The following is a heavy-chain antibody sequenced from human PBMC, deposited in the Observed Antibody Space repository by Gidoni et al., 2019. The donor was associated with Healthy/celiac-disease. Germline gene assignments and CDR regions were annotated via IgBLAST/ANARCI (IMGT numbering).Heavy chain of an antibody. CDR3: H. CDR1: GGSFSGYY. Sequence: QVQLQQWGAGLLKPSENLSLTCAVYGGSFSGYYGGWSRQPPGKGLEWIGEIQQSGSTNYNPSFKRRVTISVDTAVYYCARAPPYYYGSGRYRTPFHWGQGTLVTVSS. D-gene: IGHD3-10*01. V-gene: IGHV4-34*01. J-gene: IGHJ4*02. CDR2: IQQSGST.